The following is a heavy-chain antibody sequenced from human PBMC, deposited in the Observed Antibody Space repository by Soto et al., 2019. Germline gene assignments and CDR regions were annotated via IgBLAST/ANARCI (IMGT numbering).Heavy chain of an antibody. CDR2: INSDGSST. Sequence: GGSLRLSCAASGFTFSSYWMHWVRQAPGKGLVWVSRINSDGSSTSYADSVKGRFTISRDNAKNTLYLQMNSLRAEDTAVYYCASATNENYCSGGSCSYYYYGMDVWGQGTTVTVSS. V-gene: IGHV3-74*01. CDR1: GFTFSSYW. J-gene: IGHJ6*02. D-gene: IGHD2-15*01. CDR3: ASATNENYCSGGSCSYYYYGMDV.